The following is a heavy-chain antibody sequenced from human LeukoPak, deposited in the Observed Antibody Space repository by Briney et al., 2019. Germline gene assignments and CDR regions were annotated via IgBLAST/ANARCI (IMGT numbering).Heavy chain of an antibody. CDR1: GFTFSTYS. J-gene: IGHJ4*02. V-gene: IGHV3-7*04. CDR3: AREDIVVVPAAMPIDY. D-gene: IGHD2-2*01. CDR2: IKQDGSEK. Sequence: GGSLRLSCAASGFTFSTYSMNWVRQAPGKGLEWVANIKQDGSEKYYVDSVKGRFTISRDNAKNSLYLQMNSLRAEDTAVYYCAREDIVVVPAAMPIDYWGQGTLVTVSS.